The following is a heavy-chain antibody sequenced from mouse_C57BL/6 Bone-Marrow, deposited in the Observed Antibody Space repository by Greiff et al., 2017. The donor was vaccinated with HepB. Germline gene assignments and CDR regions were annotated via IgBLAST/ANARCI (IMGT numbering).Heavy chain of an antibody. CDR2: INPSTGGT. CDR3: ARIYYYGSSYEDYAMDY. CDR1: GYSFTGYY. D-gene: IGHD1-1*01. Sequence: EVQLQQSGPELVKPGASVKISCKASGYSFTGYYMNWVKQSPEKSLEWIGEINPSTGGTTYNQKFKAKATLTVDKSSSTAYMQLKSLTSDDSAVYYCARIYYYGSSYEDYAMDYWGQGTSVTVSS. J-gene: IGHJ4*01. V-gene: IGHV1-42*01.